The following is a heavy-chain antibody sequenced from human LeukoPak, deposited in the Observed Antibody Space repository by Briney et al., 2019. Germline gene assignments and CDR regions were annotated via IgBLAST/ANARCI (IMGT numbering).Heavy chain of an antibody. V-gene: IGHV3-30*02. CDR1: GFTFSSYG. Sequence: GGSLRLSCAASGFTFSSYGMHWVRQAPGKGLEWVAFIRYDGSNKYYADSVKGRFTISRDNSKNTLYLQVNSLRAEDTAVYYCAKDPRIAAAGILSGVSYMDVWGKGTTVTMSS. J-gene: IGHJ6*03. D-gene: IGHD6-13*01. CDR2: IRYDGSNK. CDR3: AKDPRIAAAGILSGVSYMDV.